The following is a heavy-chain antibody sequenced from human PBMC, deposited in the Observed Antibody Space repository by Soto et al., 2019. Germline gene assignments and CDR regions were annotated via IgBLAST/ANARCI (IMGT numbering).Heavy chain of an antibody. Sequence: PGGSLRLSCAASGFTFSSYGMHWVRQAPGKGLEWVAVISYDGSNKYYADSVKGRFTISRDNSKNTLYLQMNSLRAEDTAVYYCAILAYYYGSGTNYDFAFDIWGKGTMVTVSS. D-gene: IGHD3-10*01. CDR2: ISYDGSNK. J-gene: IGHJ3*02. CDR1: GFTFSSYG. CDR3: AILAYYYGSGTNYDFAFDI. V-gene: IGHV3-30*03.